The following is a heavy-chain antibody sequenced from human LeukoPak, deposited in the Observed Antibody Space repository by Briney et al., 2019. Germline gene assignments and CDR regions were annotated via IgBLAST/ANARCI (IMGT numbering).Heavy chain of an antibody. D-gene: IGHD3-9*01. CDR3: ARDRYYDILTGYSNWFDP. V-gene: IGHV4-59*01. CDR1: GGSISSYY. CDR2: IYYSGSA. J-gene: IGHJ5*02. Sequence: PSETLSLTCTVSGGSISSYYWNWIRQPPGKGLEWIGYIYYSGSANYNPSLKSRVTISVDTSKNQFSLELSSVTAADTAVYYCARDRYYDILTGYSNWFDPWGQGTLVTVSS.